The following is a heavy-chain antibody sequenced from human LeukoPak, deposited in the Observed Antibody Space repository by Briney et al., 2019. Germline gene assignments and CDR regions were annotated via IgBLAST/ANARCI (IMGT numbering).Heavy chain of an antibody. J-gene: IGHJ4*02. D-gene: IGHD3-22*01. Sequence: TGGSLRLSCAASGFTFSSYWMHWVRQAPGKGLVWVSRINSDGSSTSYADSVKGRFTISRDNAKNTLYLQINSLRAEDTAVYYCARVNYYDSLDYWGQGTLVTVSS. CDR3: ARVNYYDSLDY. CDR2: INSDGSST. V-gene: IGHV3-74*01. CDR1: GFTFSSYW.